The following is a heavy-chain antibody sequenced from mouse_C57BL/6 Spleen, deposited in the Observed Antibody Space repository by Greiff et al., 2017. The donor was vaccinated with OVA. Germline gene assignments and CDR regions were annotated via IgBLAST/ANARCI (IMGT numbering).Heavy chain of an antibody. CDR3: ARITTVVAEYFDV. CDR1: GYSITSGYY. CDR2: ISYDGSN. Sequence: VQLQQSGPGLVKPSQSLSLTCSVTGYSITSGYYWNWIRQFPGNKLEWMGYISYDGSNNYNPSLKNRISITRDTSKNQFFLKLNSVTTEDTATYYCARITTVVAEYFDVWGTGTTVTVSS. D-gene: IGHD1-1*01. V-gene: IGHV3-6*01. J-gene: IGHJ1*03.